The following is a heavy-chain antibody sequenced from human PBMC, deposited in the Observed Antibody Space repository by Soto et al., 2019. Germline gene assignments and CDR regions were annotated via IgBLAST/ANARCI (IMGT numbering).Heavy chain of an antibody. CDR2: IYPGDSDT. Sequence: GSLKISCKGSGYSFTTYWIGWVRQMPGKGLEWMGIIYPGDSDTRYSPSFQGQVTISADKSITTAYLQWSSLKASDSAMYYCAGHPLDGAAYAMDVWGQGTTVTVSS. J-gene: IGHJ6*02. CDR3: AGHPLDGAAYAMDV. CDR1: GYSFTTYW. D-gene: IGHD4-17*01. V-gene: IGHV5-51*01.